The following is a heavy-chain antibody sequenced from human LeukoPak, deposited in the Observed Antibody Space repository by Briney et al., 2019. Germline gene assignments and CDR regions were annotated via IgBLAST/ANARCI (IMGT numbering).Heavy chain of an antibody. D-gene: IGHD6-13*01. Sequence: SETLSLTCAVSGGSISSGGYSWGWIRQPPGKGLEWIGYIYHSGSTYYNPSLKSRVTISVDRSKNQFSLKLSSVTAADTAVYYCARGTAAAGRGGFDYWGQGTLVTVSS. CDR1: GGSISSGGYS. CDR3: ARGTAAAGRGGFDY. V-gene: IGHV4-30-2*01. J-gene: IGHJ4*02. CDR2: IYHSGST.